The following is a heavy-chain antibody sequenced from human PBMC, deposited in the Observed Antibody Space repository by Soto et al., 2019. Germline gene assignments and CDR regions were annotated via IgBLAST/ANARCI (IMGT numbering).Heavy chain of an antibody. CDR1: GCTFTSYA. D-gene: IGHD2-2*01. CDR3: ARVKHRYCSSTSCYAGYYYYGMDV. V-gene: IGHV1-3*01. CDR2: INAGNGNT. Sequence: ASVKVSCKASGCTFTSYAMHWVRQAPGQRLEWMGWINAGNGNTKYSQKFQGRVTITRDTSASTAYMELSSLRSEDTAVYYCARVKHRYCSSTSCYAGYYYYGMDVWGKGTTVTVSS. J-gene: IGHJ6*04.